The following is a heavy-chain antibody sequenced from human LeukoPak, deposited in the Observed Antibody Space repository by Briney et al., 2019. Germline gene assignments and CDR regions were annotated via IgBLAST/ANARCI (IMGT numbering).Heavy chain of an antibody. D-gene: IGHD1-26*01. CDR3: ASLVGANSNIDY. CDR2: IIPIFGTA. J-gene: IGHJ4*02. Sequence: ASVKVSCKASGGTFSSYAISWVRQGPGQGLEWMGGIIPIFGTANYAQKFQGRVTITTDESTSTAYMEQSSLRSEDTAVYYCASLVGANSNIDYWGQGTLVTVSS. CDR1: GGTFSSYA. V-gene: IGHV1-69*05.